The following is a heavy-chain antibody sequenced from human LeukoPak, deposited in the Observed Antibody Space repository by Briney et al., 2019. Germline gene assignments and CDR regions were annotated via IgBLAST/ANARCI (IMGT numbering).Heavy chain of an antibody. J-gene: IGHJ4*02. CDR1: GYTFTSYG. D-gene: IGHD6-13*01. V-gene: IGHV1-69*13. Sequence: ASVKVSCKASGYTFTSYGISWVRQAPGQGLEWMGGIIPIFGTANYAQKFQGRVTITADESTSTAYMELSSLRSEDTAVYYCARAGYLTMTPGGYFDYWGQGTLVTVSS. CDR3: ARAGYLTMTPGGYFDY. CDR2: IIPIFGTA.